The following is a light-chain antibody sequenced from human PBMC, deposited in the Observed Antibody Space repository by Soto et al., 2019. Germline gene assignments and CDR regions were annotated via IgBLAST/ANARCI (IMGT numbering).Light chain of an antibody. CDR3: QQYNNWPPRAT. CDR2: GAS. V-gene: IGKV3-15*01. J-gene: IGKJ3*01. CDR1: QSVSNK. Sequence: EIVMTQSPATLSVSPGERATLSCRASQSVSNKLAWYQQKPGQAPRLVIYGASTRATGIPARFSGSGSGTEFTLTISSLQSEDFAIYYCQQYNNWPPRATFGPGTKVDSK.